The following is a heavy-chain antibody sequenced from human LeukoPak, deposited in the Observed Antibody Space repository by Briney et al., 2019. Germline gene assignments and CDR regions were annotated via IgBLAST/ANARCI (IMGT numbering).Heavy chain of an antibody. Sequence: GGSLRLSCAASGLTCSSYGMHWVRQSPGKGLEWVAFIRSDGSNKYYADSVKGRFTISRDNSKHTLFLQMNSLRAEDTALYYCAKDRATMMGVIRTTPRGQFDYWGQGTLVTVSS. V-gene: IGHV3-30*02. CDR2: IRSDGSNK. D-gene: IGHD3-22*01. CDR1: GLTCSSYG. CDR3: AKDRATMMGVIRTTPRGQFDY. J-gene: IGHJ4*02.